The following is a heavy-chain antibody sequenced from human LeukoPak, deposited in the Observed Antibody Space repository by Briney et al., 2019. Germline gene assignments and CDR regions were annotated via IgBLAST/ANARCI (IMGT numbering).Heavy chain of an antibody. CDR1: GFTFSSYS. Sequence: GGSLRLSCAASGFTFSSYSMNWVRQAPGKGLEWVSPISSSSSYIYYADSVEGRFTISRDNAKNSLYLQMNSLRAEDTAVYYCARGSGSSWYDAFDIWGQGTMVTVSS. D-gene: IGHD6-13*01. J-gene: IGHJ3*02. CDR2: ISSSSSYI. CDR3: ARGSGSSWYDAFDI. V-gene: IGHV3-21*01.